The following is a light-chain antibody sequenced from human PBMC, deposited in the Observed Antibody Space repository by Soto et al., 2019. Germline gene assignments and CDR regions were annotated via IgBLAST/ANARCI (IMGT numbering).Light chain of an antibody. J-gene: IGLJ3*02. CDR1: SGHNSYA. Sequence: QLVLTQSPSASASLGASVKLTCTLSSGHNSYAIAWHQQQPEKGPRYVMKINNDGSHIKGDGIPDRFSGSSSGAERYLTISSLQSEDEADYYCQSWGTGPWVFGGGTTLTVL. V-gene: IGLV4-69*02. CDR3: QSWGTGPWV. CDR2: INNDGSH.